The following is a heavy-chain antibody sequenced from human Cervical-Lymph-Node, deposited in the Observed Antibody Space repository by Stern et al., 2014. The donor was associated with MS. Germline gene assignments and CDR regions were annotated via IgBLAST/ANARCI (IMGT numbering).Heavy chain of an antibody. D-gene: IGHD4-11*01. CDR2: INGGPGTT. CDR3: ARQPDYSDFLDF. CDR1: VYNFIDHA. V-gene: IGHV1-3*01. J-gene: IGHJ4*02. Sequence: QVHLVQSGAEVKKPGASMTISCKTSVYNFIDHAIHWVRQAPGQRLEWMGWINGGPGTTKYSQKFQGRVSLTRDKAASAAYMDLSSLSPDDTAVYYCARQPDYSDFLDFWGQGTLVTVSS.